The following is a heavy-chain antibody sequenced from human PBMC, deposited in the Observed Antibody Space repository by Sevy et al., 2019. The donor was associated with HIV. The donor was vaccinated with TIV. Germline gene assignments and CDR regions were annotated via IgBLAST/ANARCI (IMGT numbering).Heavy chain of an antibody. CDR3: AKGSPRGWEQWLVEVGFDP. J-gene: IGHJ5*02. Sequence: GESLKISCAASGFTFDDYTMHWVRQAPGKGLEWVSLISWDGGSTYYADSVKGRFTISRDNSKNSLYLQVNSLRTEDTALYYCAKGSPRGWEQWLVEVGFDPWGQETLVTVSS. CDR1: GFTFDDYT. CDR2: ISWDGGST. V-gene: IGHV3-43*01. D-gene: IGHD6-19*01.